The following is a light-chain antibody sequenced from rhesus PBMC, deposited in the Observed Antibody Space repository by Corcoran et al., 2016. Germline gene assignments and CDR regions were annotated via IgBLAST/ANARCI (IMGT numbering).Light chain of an antibody. J-gene: IGKJ3*01. CDR3: QLYDDLPFT. Sequence: DIQMTQSPSSLFASVGDKVTITCHASQGISSWLAWYQQKPGKAPKPLIYYASSLQSGAPAWFSDIGSGTDYTLTISSLQPEDFATYYCQLYDDLPFTFGPGTKLDIK. CDR2: YAS. CDR1: QGISSW. V-gene: IGKV1-19*01.